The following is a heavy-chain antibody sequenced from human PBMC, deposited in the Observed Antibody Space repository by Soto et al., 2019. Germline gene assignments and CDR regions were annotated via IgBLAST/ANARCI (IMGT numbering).Heavy chain of an antibody. CDR1: RGSLSSYY. J-gene: IGHJ4*02. CDR2: IYYSGST. V-gene: IGHV4-59*08. CDR3: ATKCSSTSYYDY. D-gene: IGHD2-2*01. Sequence: SETLSLTCTVSRGSLSSYYWGWIRQPPGKGLEWIGYIYYSGSTNYNPSLKSRVTISVDTSKNQFSLKLSSVTAADTAVYYCATKCSSTSYYDYWGQGTLVTVS.